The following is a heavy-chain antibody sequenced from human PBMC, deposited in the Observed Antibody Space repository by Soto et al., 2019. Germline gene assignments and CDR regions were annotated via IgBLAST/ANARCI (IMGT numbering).Heavy chain of an antibody. CDR3: EKDFVADLGY. Sequence: PGGSLRLSCAASGFTFSNYAMSWVRQAPGKGLEWVSSISGSGDSTYYADSVKGRFTISRDNSKNTLYLQMNSLRAEDTAVYYCEKDFVADLGYWGQGTLVTVS. V-gene: IGHV3-23*01. CDR2: ISGSGDST. D-gene: IGHD3-3*01. CDR1: GFTFSNYA. J-gene: IGHJ4*02.